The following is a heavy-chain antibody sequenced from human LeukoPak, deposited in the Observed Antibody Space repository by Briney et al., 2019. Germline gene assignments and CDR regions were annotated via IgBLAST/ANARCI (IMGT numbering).Heavy chain of an antibody. D-gene: IGHD3-3*01. Sequence: GGSLRLSCAASGFTFSSYWMSWVRQAPGKGLEGVANIKQDGSEKYYVDSVKGRFTISRDNAKNSLYLQMNSLRAEDTAVYYCAREGLAYDFWSGPDAFDIWGQGTMVTVSS. J-gene: IGHJ3*02. CDR2: IKQDGSEK. CDR3: AREGLAYDFWSGPDAFDI. V-gene: IGHV3-7*01. CDR1: GFTFSSYW.